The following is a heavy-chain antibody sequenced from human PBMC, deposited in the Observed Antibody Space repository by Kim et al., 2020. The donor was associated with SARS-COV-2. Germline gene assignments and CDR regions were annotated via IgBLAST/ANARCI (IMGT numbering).Heavy chain of an antibody. CDR2: INHSGST. CDR3: AGGFCGVEARITMVRGVKRWFDP. CDR1: GGSFSGYY. J-gene: IGHJ5*02. V-gene: IGHV4-34*01. D-gene: IGHD3-10*01. Sequence: SETLSLTCVVYGGSFSGYYWSWIRQPPGKGLEWIGEINHSGSTNYNPSLKSRVTISVDTSKNQFSLKLSSVTAADTAVYYCAGGFCGVEARITMVRGVKRWFDPWGQGTLVTVSS.